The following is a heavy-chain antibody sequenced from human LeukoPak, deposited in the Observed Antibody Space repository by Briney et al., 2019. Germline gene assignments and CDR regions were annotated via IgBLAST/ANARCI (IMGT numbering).Heavy chain of an antibody. D-gene: IGHD3-9*01. CDR2: VNLNSGGS. CDR3: ARGFLSTSSTINSSWFDP. Sequence: ASVKVSCKPSGYTFTVYYLHWVRQAPRQGLEWMGWVNLNSGGSNSAQKYQGRVTMSRDTSITTAYMELSSLRSDDTAVYYCARGFLSTSSTINSSWFDPWGQGTLVTVSS. J-gene: IGHJ5*02. CDR1: GYTFTVYY. V-gene: IGHV1-2*02.